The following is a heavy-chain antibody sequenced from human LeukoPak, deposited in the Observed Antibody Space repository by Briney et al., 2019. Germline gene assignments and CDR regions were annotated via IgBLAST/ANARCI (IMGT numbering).Heavy chain of an antibody. CDR2: ISYDGSNK. J-gene: IGHJ4*02. CDR1: GFTFSSYG. Sequence: PGGSLRLSCAASGFTFSSYGMHWVRQAPGKGLEWVAVISYDGSNKYYADSVKGRFTIPRDNSKNTLYLQMNSLRAEDTAVYYCAKDGVPSRYFGRNYFDYWGQGTLVTVSS. D-gene: IGHD2-8*01. CDR3: AKDGVPSRYFGRNYFDY. V-gene: IGHV3-30*18.